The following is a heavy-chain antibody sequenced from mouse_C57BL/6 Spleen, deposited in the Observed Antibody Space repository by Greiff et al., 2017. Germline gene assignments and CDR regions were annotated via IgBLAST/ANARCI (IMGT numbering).Heavy chain of an antibody. CDR3: ARGDYYGSSPWFAD. CDR1: GFTFSDYY. J-gene: IGHJ3*01. D-gene: IGHD1-1*01. Sequence: EVMLVESEGGLVQPGSSMKLSCTASGFTFSDYYMAWVRQVPEKGLEWVANINYDGSSTYYLYSLKGRFIISRDNATNTLYLQMSSLKSEDTATYYCARGDYYGSSPWFADWGQGTLVTVSA. V-gene: IGHV5-16*01. CDR2: INYDGSST.